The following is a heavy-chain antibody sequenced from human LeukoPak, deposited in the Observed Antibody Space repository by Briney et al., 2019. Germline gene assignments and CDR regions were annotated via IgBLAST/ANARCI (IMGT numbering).Heavy chain of an antibody. Sequence: PGAPLRLSCAASGFIFSNYAMSWVRRAPGKGLEWISAIGGRHPYTYYADSVKGRFTVSRDDPKNTLYLQMNTLRAEDTAVYYCARTSGLPYYFDYWGQGTLVTVSS. V-gene: IGHV3-23*01. CDR2: IGGRHPYT. CDR3: ARTSGLPYYFDY. CDR1: GFIFSNYA. J-gene: IGHJ4*02. D-gene: IGHD6-19*01.